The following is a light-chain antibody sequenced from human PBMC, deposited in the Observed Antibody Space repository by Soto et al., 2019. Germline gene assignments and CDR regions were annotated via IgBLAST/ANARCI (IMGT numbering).Light chain of an antibody. CDR1: QSISSY. V-gene: IGKV1-39*01. J-gene: IGKJ1*01. CDR3: QQSESTPTVR. Sequence: DIQMTQSPSSLSASVGDRVTITCRASQSISSYLNWYQQKPGKAPKLLIYAASSLQIGVPSRFSGSGSMTDFTLNISSLQPEDVATYYCQQSESTPTVRFGQGTKVEIK. CDR2: AAS.